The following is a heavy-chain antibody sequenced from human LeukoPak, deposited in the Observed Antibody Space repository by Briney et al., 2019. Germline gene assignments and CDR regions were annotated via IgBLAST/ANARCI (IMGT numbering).Heavy chain of an antibody. CDR3: TSWGDTTAEYFQR. CDR1: GFTFSSHS. J-gene: IGHJ1*01. D-gene: IGHD2-21*02. CDR2: ISGNGHLI. V-gene: IGHV3-21*01. Sequence: GGSLRLSCAASGFTFSSHSMSWVRQAPGKGLEWISVISGNGHLIYWADSLKGRFTVSRDNAQNSMYLQMNSLRVEDTAVYYCTSWGDTTAEYFQRWGQGTLVTVSS.